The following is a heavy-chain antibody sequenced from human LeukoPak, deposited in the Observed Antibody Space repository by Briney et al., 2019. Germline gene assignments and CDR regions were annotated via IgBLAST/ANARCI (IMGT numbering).Heavy chain of an antibody. Sequence: GASVKVSCKASGYTFTGYYMHWVRQAPGQGLGWMGWINPNSGGTNYAQKFQGRVTMTRDTSISTAYMELSRLRSDDTAVYYCARARPAAISFYTYWGQGTLVTVSS. CDR3: ARARPAAISFYTY. D-gene: IGHD2-2*01. CDR1: GYTFTGYY. V-gene: IGHV1-2*02. J-gene: IGHJ4*02. CDR2: INPNSGGT.